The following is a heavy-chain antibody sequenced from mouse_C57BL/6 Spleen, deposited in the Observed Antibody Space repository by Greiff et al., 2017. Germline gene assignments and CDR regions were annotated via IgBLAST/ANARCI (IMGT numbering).Heavy chain of an antibody. D-gene: IGHD1-1*01. Sequence: QVQLQQPGTELVKPGASVKLSCKASGYTFTSYWMHWVKQRPGQGLEWIGNINPSNGGTNYNEKFKSKATLTVDKSSSTAYMQLSSLASEDSAVYYCARYDYGSSWFAYGGQGALVTVSA. CDR1: GYTFTSYW. CDR2: INPSNGGT. J-gene: IGHJ3*01. V-gene: IGHV1-53*01. CDR3: ARYDYGSSWFAY.